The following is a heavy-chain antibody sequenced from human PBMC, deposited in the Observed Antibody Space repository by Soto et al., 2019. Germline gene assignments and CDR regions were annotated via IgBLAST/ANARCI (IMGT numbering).Heavy chain of an antibody. CDR1: GGSISSYY. CDR3: ARYSSGWYWFDP. J-gene: IGHJ5*02. CDR2: IYYSGST. Sequence: SETLSLTCTVSGGSISSYYWSWIRQPPGKGLEWIGYIYYSGSTNYNPSLKSRVTISVDTSKNQFSLKLSSVTAADTAVYYCARYSSGWYWFDPWGQGTLVTVSS. D-gene: IGHD6-19*01. V-gene: IGHV4-59*01.